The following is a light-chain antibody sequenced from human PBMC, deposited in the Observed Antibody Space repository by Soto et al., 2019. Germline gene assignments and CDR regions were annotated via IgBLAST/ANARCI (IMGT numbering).Light chain of an antibody. CDR3: SSYSTTTTLYV. CDR1: SSDIGDYNY. Sequence: QSVLTQPASVSGSPGQSITIPCTGTSSDIGDYNYVSWYQQHPGKAPKLLIYEVYNRPSGVSNRFSGSKSGSTASLTISGLQTGDEADYYCSSYSTTTTLYVFGNGTKVTVL. V-gene: IGLV2-14*01. CDR2: EVY. J-gene: IGLJ1*01.